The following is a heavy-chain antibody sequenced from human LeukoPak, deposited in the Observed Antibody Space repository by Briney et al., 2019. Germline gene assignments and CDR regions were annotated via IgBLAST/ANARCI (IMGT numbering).Heavy chain of an antibody. CDR1: GGSFSGYY. J-gene: IGHJ6*02. CDR2: INHSGST. V-gene: IGHV4-34*01. CDR3: ARVPTIFGVVNPYYYGMDV. Sequence: KPSETLSLTCAVYGGSFSGYYWSWIRQPPGKGLEWIGEINHSGSTNYNPSLKSRVTISVDTSKNQFSLKLSSVTAADTAVYYCARVPTIFGVVNPYYYGMDVWGQGTTVTVSS. D-gene: IGHD3-3*01.